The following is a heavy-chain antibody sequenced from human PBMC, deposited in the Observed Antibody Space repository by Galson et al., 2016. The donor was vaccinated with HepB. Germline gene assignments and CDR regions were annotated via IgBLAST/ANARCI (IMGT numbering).Heavy chain of an antibody. V-gene: IGHV3-23*01. CDR1: GFTFSSYA. CDR2: ISGSGGDI. D-gene: IGHD3-3*01. J-gene: IGHJ4*02. Sequence: SLRLSCAASGFTFSSYAMSWVRQAPGKGLEWVSGISGSGGDINYADSVKGRFTISRGNSKNMLHLQMNSLRAEDTAVYYCAKDSRLRFLEWLSSYYFDSWGQGTLVTVSS. CDR3: AKDSRLRFLEWLSSYYFDS.